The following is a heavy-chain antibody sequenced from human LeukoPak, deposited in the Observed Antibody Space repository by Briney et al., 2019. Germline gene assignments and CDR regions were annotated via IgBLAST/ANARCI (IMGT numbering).Heavy chain of an antibody. Sequence: GGSLRLSCAASGFSFSTYTMNWVRQAPGKGLEWVAVISYDGSNKYYADSVKGRFTISRDNSKNTLYLQMNSLRAEDTAVYYCARDPGRRYGEIWYFDYWGQGTLVTVSS. V-gene: IGHV3-30-3*01. CDR3: ARDPGRRYGEIWYFDY. D-gene: IGHD4-17*01. CDR1: GFSFSTYT. CDR2: ISYDGSNK. J-gene: IGHJ4*02.